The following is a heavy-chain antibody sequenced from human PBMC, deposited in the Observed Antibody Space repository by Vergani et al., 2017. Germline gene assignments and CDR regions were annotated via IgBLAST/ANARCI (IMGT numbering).Heavy chain of an antibody. Sequence: QVQLVQSGAEVKKPGSSVKVSCTASGGTFSSYAISWVRQAPGQGLEWMGGIIPIFGTANYAQKFQGRVTITADESTSTAYMELGSLRSEDTAVYYCASRPARSGWYVYWGQGTLVTVSS. V-gene: IGHV1-69*12. J-gene: IGHJ4*02. D-gene: IGHD6-19*01. CDR2: IIPIFGTA. CDR1: GGTFSSYA. CDR3: ASRPARSGWYVY.